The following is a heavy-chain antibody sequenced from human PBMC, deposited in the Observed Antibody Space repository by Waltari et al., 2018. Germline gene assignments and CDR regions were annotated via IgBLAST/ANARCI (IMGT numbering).Heavy chain of an antibody. Sequence: QVQLQESGPRLVKPSETLSLTCNVSGGPIGSYYWGWFRQPAGKGLEWVGRGYINGRTGYNPSPKSRVTGSLDTSKQQFSLKLTSVTAADTAMYYCTRDSGVFWSWSQGTLVTVSS. CDR2: GYINGRT. CDR1: GGPIGSYY. CDR3: TRDSGVFWS. D-gene: IGHD3-10*01. V-gene: IGHV4-4*07. J-gene: IGHJ5*02.